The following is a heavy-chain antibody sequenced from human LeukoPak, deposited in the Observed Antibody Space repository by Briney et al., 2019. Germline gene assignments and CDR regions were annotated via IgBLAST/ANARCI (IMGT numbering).Heavy chain of an antibody. CDR3: AKRLSGWYWIDY. Sequence: GGSLRLSCAASGLTFSSYAMSWVRQAPGKGLEWVSAITGSSGYTYYADSVKGRFTISRDNSKNTLYLQMNSLRVEDTAVYYCAKRLSGWYWIDYWGQGTLITVSS. CDR1: GLTFSSYA. V-gene: IGHV3-23*01. D-gene: IGHD6-19*01. CDR2: ITGSSGYT. J-gene: IGHJ4*02.